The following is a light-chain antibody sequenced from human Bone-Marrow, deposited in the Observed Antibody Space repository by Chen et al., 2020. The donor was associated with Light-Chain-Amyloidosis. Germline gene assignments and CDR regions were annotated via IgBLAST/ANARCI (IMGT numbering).Light chain of an antibody. J-gene: IGLJ2*01. V-gene: IGLV3-25*03. CDR2: RDT. Sequence: SYELTQQPSVSVSPGQTARITCSGDDLPTKYAYWYQQKPGQAPVLVIHRDTERPSGISERFSGSSSGKTATLTISGVQAEDEADYHCQSADSSGTYEVIFGGGTKLTVL. CDR3: QSADSSGTYEVI. CDR1: DLPTKY.